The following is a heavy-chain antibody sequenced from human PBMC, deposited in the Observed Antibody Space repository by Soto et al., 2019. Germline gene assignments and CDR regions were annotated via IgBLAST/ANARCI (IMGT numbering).Heavy chain of an antibody. CDR2: ISYDGSNK. J-gene: IGHJ6*02. Sequence: GGSLRLSCAASGFTFSSYGMHWVRQAPGKGLEWVAVISYDGSNKYYADSVKGRFTISRDNSKNTLYLQMNSLRAEDTAVYYCAKDETLLWFGEGYYYYYGMDVWGQGTTVTVSS. D-gene: IGHD3-10*01. CDR1: GFTFSSYG. V-gene: IGHV3-30*18. CDR3: AKDETLLWFGEGYYYYYGMDV.